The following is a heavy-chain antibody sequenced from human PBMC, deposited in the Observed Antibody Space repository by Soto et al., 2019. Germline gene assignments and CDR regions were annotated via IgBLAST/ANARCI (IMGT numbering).Heavy chain of an antibody. CDR3: AKDTVASYYYYGMDV. J-gene: IGHJ6*02. V-gene: IGHV3-23*01. CDR1: GFTLSTYW. D-gene: IGHD4-17*01. CDR2: ISADEGST. Sequence: PGGSLRLSCAASGFTLSTYWMHWVRQAPGKGLVWVSGISADEGSTYYADSVKGRFTISRDNSKNTLYLQMNSLRAEDTAVYYCAKDTVASYYYYGMDVWGQGTTVTVAS.